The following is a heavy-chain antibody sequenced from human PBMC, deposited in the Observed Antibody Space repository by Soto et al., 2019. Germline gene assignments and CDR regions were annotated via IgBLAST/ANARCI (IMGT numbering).Heavy chain of an antibody. CDR3: ARGLKPYYDSSGYYYPDFDY. CDR1: GYTFTSYD. V-gene: IGHV1-8*01. CDR2: MNPNSGNT. J-gene: IGHJ4*02. D-gene: IGHD3-22*01. Sequence: QVQLVQSGAEVKKPGASVKVSCKASGYTFTSYDINWVRQATGRGLEWMGWMNPNSGNTGYAQKFQGRVTMTRNTSISTAYMELSSLRSEDTAVYYCARGLKPYYDSSGYYYPDFDYWGQGTLVTVSS.